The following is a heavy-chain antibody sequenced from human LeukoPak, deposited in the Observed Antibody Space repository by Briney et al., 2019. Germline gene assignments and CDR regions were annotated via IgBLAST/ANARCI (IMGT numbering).Heavy chain of an antibody. CDR3: SSNYPVRWEWELLPRDY. V-gene: IGHV1-18*01. J-gene: IGHJ4*02. CDR2: ISAYNGNT. D-gene: IGHD1-26*01. CDR1: GYTFTSYG. Sequence: ASVKVSCKASGYTFTSYGISWVRQAPGQGLEWMGWISAYNGNTNYAQKLQGRVTMTTDTSTSTAYMELRSLRSDDTAVYYCSSNYPVRWEWELLPRDYWGQGTLVTVSS.